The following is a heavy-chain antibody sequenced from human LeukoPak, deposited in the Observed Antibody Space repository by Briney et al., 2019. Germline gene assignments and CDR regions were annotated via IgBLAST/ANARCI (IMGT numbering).Heavy chain of an antibody. CDR3: ARVLLSLAGMEDPDY. Sequence: GASVKVSCKASGYTFTSYGISWVRQAPGQGLEWMGWISAYNGNANYAQKLQGRVTMTTDTSTSTAYMELRSLRSDDTAVYYCARVLLSLAGMEDPDYWGQGTLVTVSS. D-gene: IGHD6-19*01. J-gene: IGHJ4*02. CDR1: GYTFTSYG. V-gene: IGHV1-18*01. CDR2: ISAYNGNA.